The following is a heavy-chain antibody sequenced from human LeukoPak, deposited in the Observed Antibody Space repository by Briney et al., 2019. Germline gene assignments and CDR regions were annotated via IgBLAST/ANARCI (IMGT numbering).Heavy chain of an antibody. CDR3: ARSARMYLAPKKWFDP. J-gene: IGHJ5*02. CDR1: GGSISGYY. V-gene: IGHV4-4*07. D-gene: IGHD2-8*01. Sequence: SETLSLTCTVSGGSISGYYWSWIRQPAGKGLEWIGRIYTSGSTNYNPSLKSRVTLSVDTSKNQLSLKLSSVTAADTAVYYCARSARMYLAPKKWFDPWGQGTLVTVSS. CDR2: IYTSGST.